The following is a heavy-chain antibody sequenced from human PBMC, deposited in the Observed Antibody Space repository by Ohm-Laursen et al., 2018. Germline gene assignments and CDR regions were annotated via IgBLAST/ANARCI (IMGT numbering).Heavy chain of an antibody. CDR2: IYYSGST. CDR3: ARLPYSSGWNFDY. D-gene: IGHD6-19*01. V-gene: IGHV4-59*08. Sequence: SETLSLTCTVSGGSISSYYWSWIRQPPGKGLEWIGYIYYSGSTNYNPSLKSRVTISVDTSKNQFSLKLSSVTAADTAVYYCARLPYSSGWNFDYWGQGTLVTVSS. CDR1: GGSISSYY. J-gene: IGHJ4*02.